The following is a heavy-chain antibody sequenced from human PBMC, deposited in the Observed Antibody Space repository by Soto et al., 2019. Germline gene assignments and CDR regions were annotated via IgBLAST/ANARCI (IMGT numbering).Heavy chain of an antibody. Sequence: QVQLQESGPGLVKPSQTLSLTCTVSGGSISSGGYYWSWIRQHPGKGLEWMGYIYYSGSTYYNPSLKSRVTISVDTSKNQSSLKLSSVTAAATAVYYCARFRGFNWFAPWGQGTLVTVSS. CDR1: GGSISSGGYY. D-gene: IGHD5-12*01. V-gene: IGHV4-31*03. CDR2: IYYSGST. J-gene: IGHJ5*02. CDR3: ARFRGFNWFAP.